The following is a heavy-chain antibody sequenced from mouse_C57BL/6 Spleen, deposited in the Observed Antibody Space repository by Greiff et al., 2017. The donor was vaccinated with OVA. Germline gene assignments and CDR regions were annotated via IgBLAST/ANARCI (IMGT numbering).Heavy chain of an antibody. CDR1: GYAFSSSW. J-gene: IGHJ2*01. D-gene: IGHD1-1*02. Sequence: VQLQQSGPELVKPGASVKISCKASGYAFSSSWMNWVKQRPGKGLEWIGRIYPGDGDTTYNGKFKGKATLTADKSSSTAYMQLSSLTSEVSAFYFCARDYAGFDYWGQGTTLTVSS. V-gene: IGHV1-82*01. CDR2: IYPGDGDT. CDR3: ARDYAGFDY.